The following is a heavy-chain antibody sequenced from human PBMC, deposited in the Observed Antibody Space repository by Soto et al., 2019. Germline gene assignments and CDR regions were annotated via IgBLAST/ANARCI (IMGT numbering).Heavy chain of an antibody. Sequence: LRLSCAASGFTFSDYYMSWIRQAPGKGLEWVSYISSSSSYTNYADSVKGRFTISRDNAKNSLYLQMNSLRAEDTAVYYCAAHPLSYYHDTSRAFDIWGQGTMVTVSS. CDR1: GFTFSDYY. CDR3: AAHPLSYYHDTSRAFDI. V-gene: IGHV3-11*06. CDR2: ISSSSSYT. D-gene: IGHD3-22*01. J-gene: IGHJ3*02.